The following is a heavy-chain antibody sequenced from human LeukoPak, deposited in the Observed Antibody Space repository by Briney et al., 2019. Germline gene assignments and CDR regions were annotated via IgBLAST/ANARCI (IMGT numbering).Heavy chain of an antibody. Sequence: GGSLRLSCAASGFTVSSNYMSWVRQAPGKGLEWVSVLYSGGSTYYADSVKGRFTVSRDNAKNTFHLQMQSLKVEDTAIYYCTRGSGFEIGDYWGQGTLVTVSS. CDR3: TRGSGFEIGDY. D-gene: IGHD5-12*01. J-gene: IGHJ4*02. V-gene: IGHV3-53*01. CDR2: LYSGGST. CDR1: GFTVSSNY.